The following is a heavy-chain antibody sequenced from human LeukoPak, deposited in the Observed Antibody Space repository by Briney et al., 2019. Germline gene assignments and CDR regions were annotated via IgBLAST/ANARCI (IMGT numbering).Heavy chain of an antibody. CDR2: ISTDASST. J-gene: IGHJ1*01. CDR3: ARVPITLAGTKDAKYFQH. D-gene: IGHD6-19*01. Sequence: PGGSLRLSCAGSGFTFSSYWMHWVRQAPGKGLVWVSRISTDASSTTYADSVKGRFTISRDNAKNTLYLQMNSLRAEDTAVYYCARVPITLAGTKDAKYFQHWGQGTLVTVSS. CDR1: GFTFSSYW. V-gene: IGHV3-74*01.